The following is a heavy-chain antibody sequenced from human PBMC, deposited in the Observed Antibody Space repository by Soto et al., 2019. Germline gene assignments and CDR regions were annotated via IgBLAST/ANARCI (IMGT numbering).Heavy chain of an antibody. CDR3: ARSGHNSGFFYYDY. CDR2: INWNDDK. CDR1: GFSLSSTGVG. V-gene: IGHV2-5*01. D-gene: IGHD3-22*01. J-gene: IGHJ4*02. Sequence: QITLKESGPTLVKVTQTVTLTCTFSGFSLSSTGVGVGWIRQPPGRALEGLALINWNDDKRYNPSLKSRLTITKDTSKNQVVLTMTNMDPVDTAAYYCARSGHNSGFFYYDYWGQGTLVTVSS.